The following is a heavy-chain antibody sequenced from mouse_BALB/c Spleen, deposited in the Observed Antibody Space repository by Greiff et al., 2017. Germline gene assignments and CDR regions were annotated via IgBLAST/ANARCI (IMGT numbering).Heavy chain of an antibody. J-gene: IGHJ4*01. CDR3: ARGDYGFYAMDY. D-gene: IGHD1-1*01. CDR1: GFTFSSFG. CDR2: ISSGSSTI. Sequence: EVQLVESGGGLVQPGGSRKLSCAASGFTFSSFGMHWVRQAPEKGLEWVAYISSGSSTIYYADTVKGRFTISRDNPKNTLFLQMTSLRSEDTAMYYCARGDYGFYAMDYWGQGTSVTVSS. V-gene: IGHV5-17*02.